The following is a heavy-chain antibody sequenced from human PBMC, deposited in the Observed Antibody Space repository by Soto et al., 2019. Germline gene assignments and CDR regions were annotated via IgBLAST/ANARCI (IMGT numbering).Heavy chain of an antibody. CDR3: AKGDGRIVPRHFDE. V-gene: IGHV3-23*01. J-gene: IGHJ4*02. D-gene: IGHD1-26*01. CDR2: ISSGGGSP. CDR1: GFTFSDYA. Sequence: QLLESGGGLVQPGGSLRLSCAASGFTFSDYAMSWVRQAPGKGLEWVSSISSGGGSPYYADSVKGRFTISRNNSKNTLFLQLNNLRAEDTAIYYCAKGDGRIVPRHFDEWSQGTLVTVSS.